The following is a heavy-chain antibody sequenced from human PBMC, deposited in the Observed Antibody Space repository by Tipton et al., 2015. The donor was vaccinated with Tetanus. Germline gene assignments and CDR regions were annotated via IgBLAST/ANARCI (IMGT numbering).Heavy chain of an antibody. D-gene: IGHD2-8*02. Sequence: LRLSCAGSGFLISSYAMNWIRQPPGKGLEWIGYISYSGSTNSNYSLKSRITISQDTSKNQFSLKLTSVTAADTAVYYCARATSTGPAYNWFDPWGQGTLVTVSS. CDR2: ISYSGST. J-gene: IGHJ5*02. CDR1: GFLISSYA. V-gene: IGHV4-59*01. CDR3: ARATSTGPAYNWFDP.